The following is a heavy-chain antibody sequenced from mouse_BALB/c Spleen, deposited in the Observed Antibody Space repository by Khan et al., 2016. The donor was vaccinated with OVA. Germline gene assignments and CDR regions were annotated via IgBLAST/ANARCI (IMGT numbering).Heavy chain of an antibody. D-gene: IGHD2-14*01. CDR2: INPSNGYT. V-gene: IGHV1-4*01. CDR3: VRDGAYHRNDGWFAY. J-gene: IGHJ3*01. Sequence: QVRLQQSGAELARPGASVKMSCKASGYTFTSHTIHWIKERPGQGLEWIGYINPSNGYTNYNQKFKDKATLTTDKSSTTAYLQLSSLTSDDSAVYNCVRDGAYHRNDGWFAYWGQGTLVTVSA. CDR1: GYTFTSHT.